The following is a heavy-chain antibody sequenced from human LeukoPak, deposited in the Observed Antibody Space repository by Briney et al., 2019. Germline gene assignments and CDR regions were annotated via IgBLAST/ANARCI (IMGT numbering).Heavy chain of an antibody. CDR2: ISYSSNYI. CDR1: GFTFSSYS. D-gene: IGHD1-7*01. CDR3: ARRFSTENYSALDC. Sequence: PGGSLRLSCAASGFTFSSYSMNWVRQAPGRGLEWVSSISYSSNYIYYADSVKGRFTISRDNARKSLFLQMSSLRAEDTAVYYCARRFSTENYSALDCWGQGTLVTVSS. J-gene: IGHJ4*02. V-gene: IGHV3-21*01.